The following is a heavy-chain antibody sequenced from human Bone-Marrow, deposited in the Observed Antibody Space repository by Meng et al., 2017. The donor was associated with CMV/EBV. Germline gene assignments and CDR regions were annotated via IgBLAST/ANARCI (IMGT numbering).Heavy chain of an antibody. Sequence: ASVKVSCKASGYTFTSYGISWVRQAPGQGLEWMGWISAYNGNTNYAQKLQGRVTMTTDTSTSTAYMELRSLRSNDTAVYYCARDYVGATYYYHYYGMDVWGQGTTVTVSS. CDR1: GYTFTSYG. V-gene: IGHV1-18*01. CDR3: ARDYVGATYYYHYYGMDV. J-gene: IGHJ6*02. CDR2: ISAYNGNT. D-gene: IGHD1-26*01.